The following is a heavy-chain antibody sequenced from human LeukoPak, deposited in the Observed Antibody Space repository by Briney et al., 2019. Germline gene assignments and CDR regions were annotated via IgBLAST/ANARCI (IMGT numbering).Heavy chain of an antibody. CDR1: GYTFTSYD. CDR3: ARRYSSNWDFDY. D-gene: IGHD6-13*01. Sequence: ASVKVSCKASGYTFTSYDINWVRQATGQGPEWLGWVDPRSGNTGCAQKFQDRVTMTRDTSINTAYMELSSLDLEDTAVYYCARRYSSNWDFDYWGQGTLITVSS. J-gene: IGHJ4*02. CDR2: VDPRSGNT. V-gene: IGHV1-8*01.